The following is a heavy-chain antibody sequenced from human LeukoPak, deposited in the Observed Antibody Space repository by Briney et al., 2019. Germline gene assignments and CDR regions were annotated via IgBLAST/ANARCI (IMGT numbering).Heavy chain of an antibody. CDR2: ISAYNGNT. D-gene: IGHD5-18*01. CDR1: GGTFISYG. J-gene: IGHJ5*02. V-gene: IGHV1-18*01. Sequence: GASVKVSCKASGGTFISYGISWVRQALGQGLEWMGWISAYNGNTNYAQKLQGRVTMTTDTSTSTAYMELRSLRSDDTAVYYCARGSQYSRGNWFDPWGQGTLVTVSS. CDR3: ARGSQYSRGNWFDP.